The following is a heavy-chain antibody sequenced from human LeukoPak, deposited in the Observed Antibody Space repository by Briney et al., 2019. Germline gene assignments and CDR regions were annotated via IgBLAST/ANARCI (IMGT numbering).Heavy chain of an antibody. D-gene: IGHD3-9*01. V-gene: IGHV3-11*04. CDR3: AKDIRVQLRYFDWLVDY. Sequence: PGGSLRLSCAASGFTFSDYYMSWIRQAPGKGLEWVSYISSSGSTIYYADSVKGRFTISRDNSKNTLYLQMNSLRAEDTAVYYCAKDIRVQLRYFDWLVDYWGQGTLVTVSS. J-gene: IGHJ4*02. CDR1: GFTFSDYY. CDR2: ISSSGSTI.